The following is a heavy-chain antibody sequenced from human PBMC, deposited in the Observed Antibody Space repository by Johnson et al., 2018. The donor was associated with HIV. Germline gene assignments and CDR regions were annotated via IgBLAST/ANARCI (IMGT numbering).Heavy chain of an antibody. Sequence: VQLVESGGGLVQPGGSLRLSCAASGFTVSSNYMSWVSQAPGKGLEWVSAISGSGGTTYYADSVKGRFTISRTNSNSTLYLQMNSLRAGDTAVYYCARAGDAFDIWGQGTMVTVSS. J-gene: IGHJ3*02. CDR3: ARAGDAFDI. V-gene: IGHV3-23*04. CDR2: SGSGGTT. CDR1: GFTVSSNY.